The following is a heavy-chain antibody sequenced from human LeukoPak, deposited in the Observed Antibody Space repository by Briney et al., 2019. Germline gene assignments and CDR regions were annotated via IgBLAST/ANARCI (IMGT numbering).Heavy chain of an antibody. CDR3: ARDSYIVATIGRDDY. Sequence: GGSLRLSCAASGFTFSSYWMSWVRQAPGKGLEWVANIKQDGSEKYYVDSVKGRFTISRDNAKNSLYLQMNSLRAEDTAVYYCARDSYIVATIGRDDYWGQGTLVTVSS. D-gene: IGHD5-12*01. CDR1: GFTFSSYW. J-gene: IGHJ4*02. CDR2: IKQDGSEK. V-gene: IGHV3-7*01.